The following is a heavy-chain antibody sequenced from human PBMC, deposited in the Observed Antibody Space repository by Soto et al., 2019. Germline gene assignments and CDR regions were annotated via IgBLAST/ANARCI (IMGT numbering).Heavy chain of an antibody. V-gene: IGHV4-39*01. CDR2: IYYSGST. J-gene: IGHJ5*02. CDR1: GGFISSSSYY. D-gene: IGHD3-10*01. Sequence: PSETLSLTCTVSGGFISSSSYYWGWIRQPPGKGLEWIGSIYYSGSTYYKPSLKSRVTISVDTSKNQFSLKLSSVTAADTAVYYCGSGSYLNWFDPWGQGTLVTVSS. CDR3: GSGSYLNWFDP.